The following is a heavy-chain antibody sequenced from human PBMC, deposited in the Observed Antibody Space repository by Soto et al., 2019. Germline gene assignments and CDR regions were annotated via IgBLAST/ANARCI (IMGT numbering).Heavy chain of an antibody. CDR1: GGSMYNFY. CDR3: AREDRISAPGGIWFHH. D-gene: IGHD6-13*01. Sequence: TSETLSLTCSVSGGSMYNFYWCWIRQAPGKGREWIGYVYYNGRTSYNPSLKSRVSISVDRSKNQFSLNLSSVTAADTAMYYCAREDRISAPGGIWFHHWGQGTLVT. J-gene: IGHJ5*02. CDR2: VYYNGRT. V-gene: IGHV4-59*01.